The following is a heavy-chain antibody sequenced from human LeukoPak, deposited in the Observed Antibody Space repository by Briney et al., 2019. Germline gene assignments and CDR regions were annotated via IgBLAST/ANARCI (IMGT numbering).Heavy chain of an antibody. CDR2: INHSGST. CDR3: ARGPTMVRGVILDYYGMDV. Sequence: SETLSLTCAVYGGSFSGYYWSWIRQPPGKGLEWIGEINHSGSTNYNPSLKSRVTISVDTSKNQFSLKLSSVTAADTAVYYCARGPTMVRGVILDYYGMDVWGQGTRVTVSS. CDR1: GGSFSGYY. V-gene: IGHV4-34*01. D-gene: IGHD3-10*01. J-gene: IGHJ6*02.